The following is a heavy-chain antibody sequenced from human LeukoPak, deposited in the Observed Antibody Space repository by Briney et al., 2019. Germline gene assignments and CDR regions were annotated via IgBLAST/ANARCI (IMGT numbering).Heavy chain of an antibody. CDR2: INPSGGST. D-gene: IGHD3-22*01. V-gene: IGHV1-46*01. CDR3: ARDRADYYDSSGSLYYFDY. CDR1: GYTFTSYY. J-gene: IGHJ4*02. Sequence: ASVKVSCKASGYTFTSYYMHWVRQAPGRGLEWMGMINPSGGSTSYAQKFQGRVTMTRDTSTSTVYMELSSLRSEDTAVYYCARDRADYYDSSGSLYYFDYWGQGTLVTVSS.